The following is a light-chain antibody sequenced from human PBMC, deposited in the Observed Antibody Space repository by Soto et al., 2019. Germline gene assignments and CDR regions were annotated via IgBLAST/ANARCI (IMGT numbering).Light chain of an antibody. CDR2: EVS. Sequence: QSVLTQPPSASGSPGQSVTISCTGTSSDVGGYNYVSWYQQHSGKAPKLMIYEVSKRPSGVPDRFSGSKSGNTASLTVSGLQAEDEADYYCSSYAGSTIRVFGSGTKVTDL. V-gene: IGLV2-8*01. CDR1: SSDVGGYNY. J-gene: IGLJ1*01. CDR3: SSYAGSTIRV.